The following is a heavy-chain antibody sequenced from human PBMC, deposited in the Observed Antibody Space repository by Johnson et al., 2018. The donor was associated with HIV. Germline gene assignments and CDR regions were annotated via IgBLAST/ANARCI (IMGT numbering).Heavy chain of an antibody. J-gene: IGHJ3*02. CDR3: ARDSTPWGGDYVGYAFDI. D-gene: IGHD4-17*01. CDR1: GFTVSSNY. Sequence: QVQLVESGGGLVQPGGSLRLSCAASGFTVSSNYMSWIRQAPGKGLEWVSYISSSGSTIYYADFVKGRFTISRDNAKKSLYLQMNSLRAEDTALYYCARDSTPWGGDYVGYAFDIWGRGTMVTVSS. V-gene: IGHV3-11*04. CDR2: ISSSGSTI.